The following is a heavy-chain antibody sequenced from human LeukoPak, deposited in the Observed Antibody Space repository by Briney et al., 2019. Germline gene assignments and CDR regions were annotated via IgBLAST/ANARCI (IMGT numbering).Heavy chain of an antibody. J-gene: IGHJ4*02. V-gene: IGHV4-39*01. Sequence: SETLSLTCTVSGGSISSSSYYWGWIRQPPGKGLEWIGSIYYSGSTYYNSSLKSRVTISVDTSKNQFSLKLSSVTAADTAVYYCASRLCSGGSCYEDYWGQGTLVTVSS. CDR2: IYYSGST. D-gene: IGHD2-15*01. CDR1: GGSISSSSYY. CDR3: ASRLCSGGSCYEDY.